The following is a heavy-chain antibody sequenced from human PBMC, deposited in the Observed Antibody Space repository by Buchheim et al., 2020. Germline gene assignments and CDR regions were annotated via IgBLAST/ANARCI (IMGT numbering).Heavy chain of an antibody. CDR2: IWYDGSKK. CDR1: GFTFSGYG. J-gene: IGHJ4*02. V-gene: IGHV3-33*01. D-gene: IGHD6-6*01. Sequence: QVQLVESGGGVVQPGRSLRLSCAASGFTFSGYGMHWVRQAPGKGLEWVAVIWYDGSKKYYADSVKGRFTISRDNSKNTLYLEMNSLRAEDTAVYYCASDWPDSRSSGQDSWGQGTL. CDR3: ASDWPDSRSSGQDS.